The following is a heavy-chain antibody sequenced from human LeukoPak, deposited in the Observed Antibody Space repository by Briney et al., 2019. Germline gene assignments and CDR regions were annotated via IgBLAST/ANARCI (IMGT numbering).Heavy chain of an antibody. CDR1: GGSISSGSYY. D-gene: IGHD6-13*01. CDR3: ARDAGPARYSSSHPLGY. J-gene: IGHJ4*02. V-gene: IGHV4-61*02. CDR2: IYTSGST. Sequence: SETLSLTCTVSGGSISSGSYYCSWIRQPAGKGLEWIGRIYTSGSTNYNPSLKSRVTISVDTSKNQFSLKLSSVTAADTAVYYCARDAGPARYSSSHPLGYWGQGTLVTVSS.